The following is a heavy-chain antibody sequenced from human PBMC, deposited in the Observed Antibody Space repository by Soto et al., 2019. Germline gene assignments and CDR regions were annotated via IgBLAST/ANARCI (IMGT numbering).Heavy chain of an antibody. Sequence: ASVKVSCKASGYTFTSYAIGWVRQAPGQGLEWIGWNSPYNGNANYAQELQGRVTMTTDTSTSTAYMELWSLRSDDTAVYYCSRLYDTRGYYYGFWGQGTLVTVSS. V-gene: IGHV1-18*01. CDR3: SRLYDTRGYYYGF. CDR1: GYTFTSYA. CDR2: NSPYNGNA. J-gene: IGHJ4*02. D-gene: IGHD3-22*01.